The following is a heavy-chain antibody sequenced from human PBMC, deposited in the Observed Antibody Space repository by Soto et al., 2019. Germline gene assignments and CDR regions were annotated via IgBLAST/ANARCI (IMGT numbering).Heavy chain of an antibody. Sequence: QVQLVESGGGVVQAGRSLRLSCAASGFTFSNYGMHWVHQTPGKGLEWVALILYDGSNKYYADSVKGRFTISRDNSKNTLYLQVSSLRAEDTAVYYCAKSRDAYNFYFYYGMDVWGQGTTVTVSS. D-gene: IGHD2-2*01. CDR2: ILYDGSNK. V-gene: IGHV3-30*18. J-gene: IGHJ6*02. CDR3: AKSRDAYNFYFYYGMDV. CDR1: GFTFSNYG.